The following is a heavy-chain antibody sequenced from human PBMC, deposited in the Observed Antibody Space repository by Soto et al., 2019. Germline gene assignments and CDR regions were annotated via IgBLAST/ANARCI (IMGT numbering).Heavy chain of an antibody. CDR3: VRHSGYSSSWGEFDP. J-gene: IGHJ5*02. CDR1: GGSFSSSSYY. Sequence: PSETLSLTCTVSGGSFSSSSYYWGWIRQTPGKGLEWIGSIYYSGTTHHNPSLKSRVTISVDTSKNQFSLKLTSVTAADTAVYHSVRHSGYSSSWGEFDPWGQGTLVTVS. CDR2: IYYSGTT. V-gene: IGHV4-39*01. D-gene: IGHD6-13*01.